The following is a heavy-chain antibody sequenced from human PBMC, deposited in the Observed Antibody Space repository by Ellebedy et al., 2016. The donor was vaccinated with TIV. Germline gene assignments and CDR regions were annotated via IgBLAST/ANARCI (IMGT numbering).Heavy chain of an antibody. CDR1: GFTFSSYA. D-gene: IGHD3-10*01. V-gene: IGHV3-23*01. J-gene: IGHJ5*02. Sequence: GESLKISXAASGFTFSSYAMSWVRQAPGKGLEWVSAISGSGGSTYYADSVKGRFTISRDNSKNTLYLQMNSLRAEDTAVYYCAKDRYGSGSYFGDLFDPWGQGTLVTVSS. CDR2: ISGSGGST. CDR3: AKDRYGSGSYFGDLFDP.